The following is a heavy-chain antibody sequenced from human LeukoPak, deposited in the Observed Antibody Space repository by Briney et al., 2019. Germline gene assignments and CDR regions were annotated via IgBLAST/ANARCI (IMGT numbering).Heavy chain of an antibody. D-gene: IGHD3-3*01. V-gene: IGHV2-5*02. CDR3: AHSRGYDFWSGYPRTLFDY. CDR1: GFSLSTSGVG. J-gene: IGHJ4*02. CDR2: ISWDDDK. Sequence: ASGPTLVKPTQTLTLTCTFSGFSLSTSGVGVRWIRQPPGKAMEWLALISWDDDKRYSPSLKSRLTITKDTSKNQVVLTMTNMDPVDTATYYRAHSRGYDFWSGYPRTLFDYWGQGTLVTVSS.